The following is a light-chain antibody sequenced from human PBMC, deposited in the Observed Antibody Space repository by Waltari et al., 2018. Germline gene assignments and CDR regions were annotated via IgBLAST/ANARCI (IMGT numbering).Light chain of an antibody. J-gene: IGLJ3*02. Sequence: QLVLTQSPSASASLGASVKLTCTLSSGHSSNIIAWHQQQPEKGPRYLMKVNRDGSHSKGDEIPDRFSGSNSGAERYLTISSLQSEDEADYYCQTGGHGTWVFGGGTKLTVL. CDR2: VNRDGSH. CDR1: SGHSSNI. V-gene: IGLV4-69*01. CDR3: QTGGHGTWV.